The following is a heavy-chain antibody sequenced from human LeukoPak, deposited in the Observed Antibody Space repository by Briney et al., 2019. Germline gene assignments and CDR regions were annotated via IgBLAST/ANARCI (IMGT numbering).Heavy chain of an antibody. CDR1: GYNFNTYW. Sequence: GESLKISCKGSGYNFNTYWIGWVRQMPGKGLEWMGSIYPGDYDTRYSPSFRGQVTISVDRSISTVYLQWSSLKASDTATYYCGRTPTSVSNPQYFDYWGQGTLVTVSS. D-gene: IGHD2-15*01. V-gene: IGHV5-51*01. CDR3: GRTPTSVSNPQYFDY. CDR2: IYPGDYDT. J-gene: IGHJ4*02.